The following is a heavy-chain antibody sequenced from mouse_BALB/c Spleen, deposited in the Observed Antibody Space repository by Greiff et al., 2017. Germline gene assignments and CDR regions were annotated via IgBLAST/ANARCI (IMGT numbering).Heavy chain of an antibody. CDR3: AREEYFDV. V-gene: IGHV1-67*01. CDR2: ISTYYGNT. Sequence: QVQLQQSGPELVRPGVSVKISCKGSGYTFTDYAMHWVKQSHAKSLEWIGVISTYYGNTNYNQKFKGKATMTVDKSSSTAYMELARLTSEDSAIYCCAREEYFDVWGAGTTVTVSS. J-gene: IGHJ1*01. CDR1: GYTFTDYA.